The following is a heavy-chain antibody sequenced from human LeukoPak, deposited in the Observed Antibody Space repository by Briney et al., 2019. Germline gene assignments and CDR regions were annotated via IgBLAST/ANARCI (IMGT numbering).Heavy chain of an antibody. J-gene: IGHJ4*02. CDR3: ARAPFYGSGSSDHYFDY. D-gene: IGHD3-10*01. V-gene: IGHV3-33*01. CDR2: IWYDGSNK. Sequence: GGSLRLSCAASGFTFSSYGMHWVRQAPGKGLEWVAVIWYDGSNKYYADSVKGRLTISRDNSKNTLYLQMNSLRAEDTAVYYCARAPFYGSGSSDHYFDYWGQGTLVTVSS. CDR1: GFTFSSYG.